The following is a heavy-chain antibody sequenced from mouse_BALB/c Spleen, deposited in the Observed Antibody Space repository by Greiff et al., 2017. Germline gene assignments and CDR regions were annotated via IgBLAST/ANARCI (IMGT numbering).Heavy chain of an antibody. CDR1: GFTFTDYY. CDR2: ISNKANGDTT. J-gene: IGHJ2*01. D-gene: IGHD4-1*01. V-gene: IGHV7-3*02. Sequence: EVQRVESGGGLVQPGGSLRLSCATSGFTFTDYYMSWVRQSPGKALEWLGFISNKANGDTTEYSASVKGPFTISSDNSQSILYLQMNTLRAEDSATYYCERDIGWEDYWGQGTTLTVSS. CDR3: ERDIGWEDY.